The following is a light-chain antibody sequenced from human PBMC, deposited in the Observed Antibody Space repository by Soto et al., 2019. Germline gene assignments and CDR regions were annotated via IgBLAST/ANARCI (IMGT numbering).Light chain of an antibody. J-gene: IGLJ1*01. CDR2: HVS. CDR1: SSDVGAYNY. Sequence: QAALTQSRSVSGSPGQSVTISCTGTSSDVGAYNYVSWYQQHPGKAPKLMIYHVSKRPSGVPDRFSGSKSGNAASLTISGLQAEDEADYYCCTDAGTYKVFGTGTKVTVL. CDR3: CTDAGTYKV. V-gene: IGLV2-11*01.